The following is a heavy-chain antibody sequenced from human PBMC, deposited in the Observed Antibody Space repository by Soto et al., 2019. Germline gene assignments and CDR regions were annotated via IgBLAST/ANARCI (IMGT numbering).Heavy chain of an antibody. D-gene: IGHD1-26*01. CDR3: AKRGILGAQGMAYFDL. CDR1: GFTFNTYA. CDR2: ITPDGTEQ. Sequence: QVQLMESGGGVVQPGRSLRLSCAASGFTFNTYAMHWVRQAPDKGLEWVAVITPDGTEQYYADSVKGRFTISRDNSKNTLYLQMNSLGLEDMSIYHCAKRGILGAQGMAYFDLWGRGTLVTVSS. V-gene: IGHV3-30*18. J-gene: IGHJ2*01.